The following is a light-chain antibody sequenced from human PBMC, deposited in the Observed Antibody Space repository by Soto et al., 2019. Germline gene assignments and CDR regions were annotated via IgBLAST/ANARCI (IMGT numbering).Light chain of an antibody. CDR1: QGINNY. V-gene: IGKV1-27*01. CDR3: QKYSSVPV. J-gene: IGKJ3*01. CDR2: AAS. Sequence: DLPMTQSPSSLSASVGDRVTITCRASQGINNYVAWYQQKPGKPPKLLIYAASTLQSEVPSRFSGSGSGTDFTLTINSLQPEDVATYSCQKYSSVPVFGPGTKVDIK.